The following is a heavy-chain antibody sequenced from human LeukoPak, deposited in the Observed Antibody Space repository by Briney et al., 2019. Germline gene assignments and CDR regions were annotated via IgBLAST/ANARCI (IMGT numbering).Heavy chain of an antibody. CDR3: ARAGGFDY. J-gene: IGHJ4*02. V-gene: IGHV3-7*05. D-gene: IGHD3-10*01. CDR2: IKQDGSDE. Sequence: GGSLRLSCAASVFTPSAHLMYGVRQAPGKGLEWVANIKQDGSDESYVDSVRGRFTISRDNAKNSLHLQMNSLRAVDTAVYYCARAGGFDYWGQGTLVTVSS. CDR1: VFTPSAHL.